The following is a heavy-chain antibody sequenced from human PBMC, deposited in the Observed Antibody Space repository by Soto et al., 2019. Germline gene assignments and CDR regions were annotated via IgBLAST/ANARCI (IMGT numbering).Heavy chain of an antibody. CDR3: ARHYCSSTSCYPVYYYYYGMDV. D-gene: IGHD2-2*01. Sequence: SLKISCKGSGYSFTSYWIGWVRQMPGKGLEWMGIIYPGDSDTRCSPSFQGQVTISADKSISTAYLQWSSLKASDTAMYYCARHYCSSTSCYPVYYYYYGMDVWGQGTTVTVSS. CDR2: IYPGDSDT. J-gene: IGHJ6*02. V-gene: IGHV5-51*01. CDR1: GYSFTSYW.